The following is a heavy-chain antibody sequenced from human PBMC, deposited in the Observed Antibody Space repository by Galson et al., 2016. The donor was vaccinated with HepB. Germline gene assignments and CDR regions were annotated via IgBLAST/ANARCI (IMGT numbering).Heavy chain of an antibody. V-gene: IGHV3-66*01. CDR1: GFVVSSTY. Sequence: SLRLSCAASGFVVSSTYMAWVRQAPGRGLECVSLLYRDGFTYYADSVKGRFTISRDNSKNTFYLQMNSLRAADTAVYYCARDGRQDRGSIFDYWGQGTLVTVSS. CDR3: ARDGRQDRGSIFDY. J-gene: IGHJ4*02. CDR2: LYRDGFT. D-gene: IGHD6-6*01.